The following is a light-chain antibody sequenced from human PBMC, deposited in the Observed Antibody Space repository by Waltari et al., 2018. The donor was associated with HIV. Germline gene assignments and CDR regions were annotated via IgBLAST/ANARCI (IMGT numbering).Light chain of an antibody. CDR1: SSDVGSSNL. CDR3: CSHAGSSIYFV. CDR2: EVN. J-gene: IGLJ1*01. Sequence: QSALTQPASVSGSPGPSITISCTGTSSDVGSSNLVSWYQQHPGKAPKVMIYEVNKRPSGVSNRFSGSKSGNTASLTISGLQAEDEAEYYCCSHAGSSIYFVFGTGTKVTVL. V-gene: IGLV2-23*02.